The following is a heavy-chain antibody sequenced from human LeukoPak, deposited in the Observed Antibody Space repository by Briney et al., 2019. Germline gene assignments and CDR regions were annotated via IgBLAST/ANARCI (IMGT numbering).Heavy chain of an antibody. J-gene: IGHJ5*02. D-gene: IGHD2-2*01. Sequence: SETLSLTCTVSCGSISSYYWRWIPQPAGRGREWIGRIYTSGSTDYNPSRKSRATMSVDPPKIQFSLKLPCVTPTDPALYSGARGNIVVVTAANNWFDPWGQGTLVTVSS. V-gene: IGHV4-4*07. CDR2: IYTSGST. CDR1: CGSISSYY. CDR3: ARGNIVVVTAANNWFDP.